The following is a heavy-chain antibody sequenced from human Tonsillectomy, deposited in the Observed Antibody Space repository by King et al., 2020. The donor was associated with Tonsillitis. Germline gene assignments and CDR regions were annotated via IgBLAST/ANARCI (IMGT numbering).Heavy chain of an antibody. J-gene: IGHJ4*02. D-gene: IGHD6-6*01. Sequence: EVQLVESGAEVKKPGESLKISCKGSGHNFTNNWIGWVRQMPGKGLEWMGIIYPGDSDTRYSPSFQGQVTISADKSISTAYLQWSSLEASDTAMYYCATSAYSSYLYFDYWGQGTLVTVSS. CDR2: IYPGDSDT. V-gene: IGHV5-51*01. CDR1: GHNFTNNW. CDR3: ATSAYSSYLYFDY.